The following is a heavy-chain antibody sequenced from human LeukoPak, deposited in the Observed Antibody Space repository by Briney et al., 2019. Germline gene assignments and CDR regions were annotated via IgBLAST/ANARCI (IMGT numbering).Heavy chain of an antibody. D-gene: IGHD5-18*01. CDR2: ISATGAAT. CDR1: GFTFSSYA. Sequence: PGGSLRLSCAASGFTFSSYAMIWVRQAPGKGLEWVSAISATGAATYYADSVKGRFTISRDNSKDTLFLQMNSLRAEDTAVYYCAKRVAASSGTNDYWGQGTLVTVSS. V-gene: IGHV3-23*01. CDR3: AKRVAASSGTNDY. J-gene: IGHJ4*02.